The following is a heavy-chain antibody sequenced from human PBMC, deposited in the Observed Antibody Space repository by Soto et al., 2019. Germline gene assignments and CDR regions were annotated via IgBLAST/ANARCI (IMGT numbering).Heavy chain of an antibody. V-gene: IGHV4-30-4*01. J-gene: IGHJ4*02. Sequence: QVQLQESGPGLVKPSQTLSLTCTVSGGSISSGDYYWSWLRQPPGKGLEWIGYIYYSGSTYYNPSLKSRVTISVDTSKNQFSLKLSSVTAADAAVYYCAREATIAARLDSWGQGTLVTVSS. CDR2: IYYSGST. CDR3: AREATIAARLDS. CDR1: GGSISSGDYY. D-gene: IGHD6-6*01.